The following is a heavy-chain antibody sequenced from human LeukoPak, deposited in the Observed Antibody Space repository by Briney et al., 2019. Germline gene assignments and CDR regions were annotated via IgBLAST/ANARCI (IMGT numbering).Heavy chain of an antibody. Sequence: PGGSLRLSCAASGFTFSSYAMSWVRQAPGKGLEWVSAISGSGGSTYYADSVRGRFTISRDNSKNTLYLQMNSLRAEDTAVYYCAKDEARLLWLGDNYFDYWGQGTLVTVSS. V-gene: IGHV3-23*01. CDR3: AKDEARLLWLGDNYFDY. CDR1: GFTFSSYA. D-gene: IGHD3-10*01. CDR2: ISGSGGST. J-gene: IGHJ4*02.